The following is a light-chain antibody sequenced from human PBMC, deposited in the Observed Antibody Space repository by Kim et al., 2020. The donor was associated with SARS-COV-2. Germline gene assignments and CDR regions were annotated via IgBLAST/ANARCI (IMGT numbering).Light chain of an antibody. CDR1: QLGDRY. V-gene: IGLV3-1*01. Sequence: SYELTQPPSVSVSPGQTASITCSGDQLGDRYACWYQQKPGQSPVMVIYEDNKRPSGIPERFSGSNSGNTATLTISGTQAMDEADYYCQAWDSSTWVFGGGTQLTVL. CDR2: EDN. J-gene: IGLJ2*01. CDR3: QAWDSSTWV.